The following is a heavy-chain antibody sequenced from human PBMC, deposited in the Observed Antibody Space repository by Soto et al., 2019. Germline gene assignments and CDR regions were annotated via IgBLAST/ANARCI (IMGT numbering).Heavy chain of an antibody. V-gene: IGHV4-34*01. J-gene: IGHJ6*02. CDR1: GGSFSGYY. D-gene: IGHD3-22*01. CDR2: INHSGST. Sequence: SETLSLTCAVYGGSFSGYYWSWIRQPPGKGLEWIGEINHSGSTNYNPSLKSRVTISVDTSKNQFSLKLSSVTGADTAVYYCARFQFADSSGYSVGDYYYYGMDVWGQGTTVTVSS. CDR3: ARFQFADSSGYSVGDYYYYGMDV.